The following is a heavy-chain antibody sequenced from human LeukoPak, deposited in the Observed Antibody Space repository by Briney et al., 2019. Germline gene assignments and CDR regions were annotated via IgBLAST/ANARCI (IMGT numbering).Heavy chain of an antibody. D-gene: IGHD3-22*01. CDR3: ARGLPYYYDSSGYYSPYYFDY. Sequence: PSETLSLTCAVYGGSFSGYYWSWIRQPPGKGLEWIGEINHSGSTNYNPSLKSRVTISVDTSKNQFSLKLSSVTAADTAVYYCARGLPYYYDSSGYYSPYYFDYWGQGTLVTVSS. CDR2: INHSGST. J-gene: IGHJ4*02. CDR1: GGSFSGYY. V-gene: IGHV4-34*01.